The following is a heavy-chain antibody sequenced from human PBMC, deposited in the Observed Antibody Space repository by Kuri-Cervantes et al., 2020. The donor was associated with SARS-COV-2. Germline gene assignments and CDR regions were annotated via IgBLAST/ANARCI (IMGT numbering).Heavy chain of an antibody. CDR3: AKDSIVVVVPAAKDY. CDR1: GFTFSSYG. V-gene: IGHV3-30*18. CDR2: ISYDGSNK. Sequence: GGSLRLSCAASGFTFSSYGMHWVRQAPGKGLEWVAVISYDGSNKYYADSVKGRFTISRDNSKNTLYLQMNSLRAEDTAVYYCAKDSIVVVVPAAKDYWGQGTLVTVSS. J-gene: IGHJ4*02. D-gene: IGHD2-2*01.